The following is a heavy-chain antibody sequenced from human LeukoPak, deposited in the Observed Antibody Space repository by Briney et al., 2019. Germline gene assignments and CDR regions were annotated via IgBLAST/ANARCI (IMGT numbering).Heavy chain of an antibody. CDR1: GYTFTSYA. CDR3: ARVSDHYGSGSYIDY. CDR2: INTNTGNP. Sequence: WASVKVSCRASGYTFTSYAMNWVRQAPGQGLEWMGWINTNTGNPTYAQGFTGRFVFSLDTSVSTAYLQISSLKAEDTAVYYCARVSDHYGSGSYIDYWGQGTLVTVSS. J-gene: IGHJ4*02. V-gene: IGHV7-4-1*02. D-gene: IGHD3-10*01.